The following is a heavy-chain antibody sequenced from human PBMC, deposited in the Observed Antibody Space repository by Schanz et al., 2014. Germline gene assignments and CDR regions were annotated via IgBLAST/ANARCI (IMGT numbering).Heavy chain of an antibody. Sequence: VQLVESGGGLVQPGGSLRLSCAASGFTVSSNYMSWVRQAPGKGLEWVSIVSHDGFTKHYADSVRGRFTLSRDSSKNTLFLQMNSLRAEDTAVYFCARDGGRDGYNLAFDVWGQGTLVTVSS. V-gene: IGHV3-30*14. CDR1: GFTVSSNY. J-gene: IGHJ3*01. CDR3: ARDGGRDGYNLAFDV. CDR2: VSHDGFTK. D-gene: IGHD5-12*01.